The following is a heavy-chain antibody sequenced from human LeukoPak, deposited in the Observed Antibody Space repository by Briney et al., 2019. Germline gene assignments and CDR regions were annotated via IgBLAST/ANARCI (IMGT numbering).Heavy chain of an antibody. CDR2: IYYRGST. V-gene: IGHV4-59*08. Sequence: SETLSLTCTVSGGSINISYWSWIRQPPGKGLEWIGYIYYRGSTNYNPSLKSRVTISVDTSMNQYSLKLSSVTAAVTAVYYCARSGVFTGYDAFDIWGQGTRVTVSS. CDR3: ARSGVFTGYDAFDI. D-gene: IGHD6-13*01. J-gene: IGHJ3*02. CDR1: GGSINISY.